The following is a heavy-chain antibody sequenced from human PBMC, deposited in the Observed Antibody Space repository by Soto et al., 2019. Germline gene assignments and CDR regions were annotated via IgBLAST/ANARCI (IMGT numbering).Heavy chain of an antibody. D-gene: IGHD6-19*01. Sequence: GGSLRLSCAASGFTFSTYWMHWVRQTPGKGLMWVSRIDDTGTIITYADSVKGRFTISRDNAKNTLYLQMDSLRAEDTAIYYCARDQTVAGPTTFDYCGQGTLVTVSS. CDR2: IDDTGTII. CDR3: ARDQTVAGPTTFDY. J-gene: IGHJ4*02. CDR1: GFTFSTYW. V-gene: IGHV3-74*01.